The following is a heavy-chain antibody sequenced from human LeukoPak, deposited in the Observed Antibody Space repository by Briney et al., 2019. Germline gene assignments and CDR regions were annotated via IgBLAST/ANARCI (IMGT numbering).Heavy chain of an antibody. V-gene: IGHV3-21*01. CDR2: ISGSSSYI. Sequence: GSLRLSCAASGFTFSNYYLNLVRQAPGKGLEWVSSISGSSSYIYYADSVKGRFTISRDNAKNSLYLQMNSLRAEDTAVYYCARDVYYYDSSGFDPWGQGTLVTVSS. J-gene: IGHJ5*02. CDR3: ARDVYYYDSSGFDP. D-gene: IGHD3-22*01. CDR1: GFTFSNYY.